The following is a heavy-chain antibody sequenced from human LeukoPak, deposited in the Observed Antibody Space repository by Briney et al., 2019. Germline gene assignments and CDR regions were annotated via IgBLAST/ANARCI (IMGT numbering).Heavy chain of an antibody. J-gene: IGHJ4*02. CDR2: IYHSGSA. V-gene: IGHV4-38-2*02. CDR1: DYSISSGYY. D-gene: IGHD4-17*01. Sequence: SSETLSLTCTVSDYSISSGYYWGWIRQPPGRGLEWIGSIYHSGSAYYNPSLKSRFTISVDTSKNQFSLKLSSVTAADTAVYYCARCYGDYSTAFDYWGQGTLVTVSS. CDR3: ARCYGDYSTAFDY.